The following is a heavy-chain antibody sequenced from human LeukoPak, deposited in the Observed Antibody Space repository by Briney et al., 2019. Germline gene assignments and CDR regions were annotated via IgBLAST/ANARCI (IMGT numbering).Heavy chain of an antibody. J-gene: IGHJ4*02. D-gene: IGHD2-2*01. CDR3: ARAPTVLVGYCSSASCQADY. CDR1: GFTFSSYS. CDR2: ISSSSSYI. Sequence: GGSLRLSCAASGFTFSSYSMNWVRQAPGKGLEWVSSISSSSSYIYYADSVKGRFTISRDNAKNSLFLQMNSLRAEDTAVYYCARAPTVLVGYCSSASCQADYWGQGALVTVSS. V-gene: IGHV3-21*01.